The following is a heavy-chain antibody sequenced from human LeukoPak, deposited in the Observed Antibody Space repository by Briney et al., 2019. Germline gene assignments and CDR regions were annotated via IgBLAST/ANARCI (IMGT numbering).Heavy chain of an antibody. V-gene: IGHV4-39*01. CDR1: GGSISSSSYY. CDR2: IYYSGST. D-gene: IGHD3-9*01. CDR3: ARQGRYFDWLLYD. J-gene: IGHJ4*02. Sequence: SETLSLTCTVSGGSISSSSYYWGWIRQPPGKGLEWIGSIYYSGSTYYNPSLKSRVTISVDTSKNQFSLKLSSVTAADTAVYYCARQGRYFDWLLYDWSQGTLVTVSS.